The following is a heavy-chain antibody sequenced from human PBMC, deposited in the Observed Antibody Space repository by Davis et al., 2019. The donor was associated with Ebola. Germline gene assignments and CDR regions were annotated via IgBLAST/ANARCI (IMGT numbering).Heavy chain of an antibody. D-gene: IGHD2-2*02. CDR1: GFTFSNAW. V-gene: IGHV3-15*01. CDR3: TTSSAAIWYYYYGMDV. J-gene: IGHJ6*02. Sequence: GESLKISCAASGFTFSNAWMSWVRQAPGKGLEWVGRIKSKTDGGTTDYAAPVKGRFTISRDDSKNTLYLQMNSLKTEDTAVYYCTTSSAAIWYYYYGMDVWGQGTTVTVSS. CDR2: IKSKTDGGTT.